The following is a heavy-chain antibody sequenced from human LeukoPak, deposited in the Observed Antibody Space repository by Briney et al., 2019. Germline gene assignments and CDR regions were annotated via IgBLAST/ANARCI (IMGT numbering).Heavy chain of an antibody. V-gene: IGHV1-8*01. CDR3: VRANYYGSGKKDLDY. CDR2: MNPNSGNT. J-gene: IGHJ4*02. D-gene: IGHD3-10*01. CDR1: GYTFTSYD. Sequence: ASVKVSCKASGYTFTSYDINWVRQATGQGLEWMGWMNPNSGNTGYAQKFQGRVTMTRNTSMSTAYMELNSLRSEDTAVYYCVRANYYGSGKKDLDYWGQGTLVTVSS.